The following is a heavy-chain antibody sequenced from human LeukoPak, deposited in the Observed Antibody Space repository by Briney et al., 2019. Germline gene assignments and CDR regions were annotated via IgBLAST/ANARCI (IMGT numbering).Heavy chain of an antibody. CDR1: GFTFSSYW. D-gene: IGHD3-16*02. J-gene: IGHJ3*02. CDR3: ARGGPYDYIWGSYRDDAFDI. CDR2: IKQDGSEK. V-gene: IGHV3-7*01. Sequence: PGGSLRLSCAASGFTFSSYWMSWVRQAPGKGLEWVANIKQDGSEKYYVDSVKGRFTISRDNAKNSLYLQMNSLRAEDTAVYYCARGGPYDYIWGSYRDDAFDIWGQETMVTVSS.